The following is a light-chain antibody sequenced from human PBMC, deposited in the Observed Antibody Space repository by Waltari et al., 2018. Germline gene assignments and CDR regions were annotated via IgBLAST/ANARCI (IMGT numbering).Light chain of an antibody. CDR1: QSISSY. CDR2: ATS. Sequence: DIQMTQSPSSLSASVGDRVTITCRASQSISSYLNWYQQKPGKAPKLLIYATSSLPTGVPSRFSCRGSGTRFTLTISSLQPEDSATYYCQQSYTTPTWTFGQGTRVEI. J-gene: IGKJ1*01. V-gene: IGKV1-39*01. CDR3: QQSYTTPTWT.